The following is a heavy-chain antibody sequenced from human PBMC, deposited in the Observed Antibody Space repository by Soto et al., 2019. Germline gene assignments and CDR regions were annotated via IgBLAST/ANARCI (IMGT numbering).Heavy chain of an antibody. J-gene: IGHJ3*02. CDR2: TYYRSKWYN. CDR1: GDSDSSNMDA. Sequence: SQAHSMPCTISGDSDSSNMDACNWNSQSTSRSLEWLGRTYYRSKWYNNYAVSVKSRITINPDTSKNQFSLQLNSVTPEDTAVYYCARYYDFWCGYRPDAFDIWGHGTMVTVSS. V-gene: IGHV6-1*01. D-gene: IGHD3-3*01. CDR3: ARYYDFWCGYRPDAFDI.